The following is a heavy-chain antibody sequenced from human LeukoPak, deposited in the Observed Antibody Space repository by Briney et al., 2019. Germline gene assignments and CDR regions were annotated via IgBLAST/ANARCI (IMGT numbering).Heavy chain of an antibody. V-gene: IGHV1-18*01. CDR3: ARVYGYYYYYMDV. Sequence: VASVKVSCKASTHTFTSTGISWVRQAPGQGLEWMGWINPDTDNTEYGQTFQGRLTMTTDTSTSTIYMELRSLRSDYPAVYDCARVYGYYYYYMDVWGKGTMVTVSS. D-gene: IGHD4-17*01. CDR1: THTFTSTG. CDR2: INPDTDNT. J-gene: IGHJ6*03.